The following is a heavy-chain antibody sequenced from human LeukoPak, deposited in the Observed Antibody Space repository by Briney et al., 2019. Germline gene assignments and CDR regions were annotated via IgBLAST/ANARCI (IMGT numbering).Heavy chain of an antibody. J-gene: IGHJ4*02. V-gene: IGHV1-69*05. D-gene: IGHD2-15*01. CDR2: IIPIFGTA. Sequence: SVKVSCKASGGTFSSYAISWVRQAPGQGLEWMGGIIPIFGTANYAQKFQGRVTITTDESTSTAYMELSSLRSEDTAVYYCARGYCSGGSCYPFDYWGQGALVTVSS. CDR3: ARGYCSGGSCYPFDY. CDR1: GGTFSSYA.